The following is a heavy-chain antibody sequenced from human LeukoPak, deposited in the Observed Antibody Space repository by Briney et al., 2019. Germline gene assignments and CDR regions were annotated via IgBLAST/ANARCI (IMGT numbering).Heavy chain of an antibody. CDR1: GYTFTSYG. J-gene: IGHJ4*02. CDR3: ARGTGTRTAAGTFRFDC. D-gene: IGHD6-13*01. Sequence: GASVKVSCKASGYTFTSYGISWVRQAPGQGLEWMGWISAYNGNTNYAQKLQGRVTMTTDTSTSTAYMELRSLRSDDTAVYYCARGTGTRTAAGTFRFDCWGQGTLVTVSS. V-gene: IGHV1-18*01. CDR2: ISAYNGNT.